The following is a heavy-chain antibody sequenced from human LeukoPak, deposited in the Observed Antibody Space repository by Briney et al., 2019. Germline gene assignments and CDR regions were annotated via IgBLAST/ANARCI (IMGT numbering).Heavy chain of an antibody. D-gene: IGHD3-22*01. CDR2: INHSGST. V-gene: IGHV4-34*01. Sequence: PSETLSLTCAVYGGSFSGYYWSWIRQPPGKGLGWIGEINHSGSTNYNPSLKSRVTISVDTSKNQFSLKLSSVTAADTALYYCAKLGSDSSGYYFGDWGQGTLVTVSS. CDR3: AKLGSDSSGYYFGD. CDR1: GGSFSGYY. J-gene: IGHJ4*02.